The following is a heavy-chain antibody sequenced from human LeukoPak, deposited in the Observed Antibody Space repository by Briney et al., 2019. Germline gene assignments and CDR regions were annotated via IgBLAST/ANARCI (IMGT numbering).Heavy chain of an antibody. V-gene: IGHV3-21*01. CDR1: GFTFDDYG. Sequence: GGSLRLSCAASGFTFDDYGMNWVRQVPGKGLEWVSSISSSSSYIYYADSVKGRFTISRDNAKNSLYLQMNSLRAEDTAVYYCASGGNWFDPWGQGTLVTVSS. D-gene: IGHD4-23*01. J-gene: IGHJ5*02. CDR2: ISSSSSYI. CDR3: ASGGNWFDP.